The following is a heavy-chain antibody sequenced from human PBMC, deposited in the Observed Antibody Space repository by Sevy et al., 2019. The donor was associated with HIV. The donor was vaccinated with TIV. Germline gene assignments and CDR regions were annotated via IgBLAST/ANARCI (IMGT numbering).Heavy chain of an antibody. CDR3: AKDDIVVVVAANADY. J-gene: IGHJ4*02. Sequence: GGSLRLSCAASGFTFSSYAMSWVRQAPGKGLEWVSAISGSGGSTYYADSVKGRFTISRDNSKKTLYLQMNSLGAEDTAVYYCAKDDIVVVVAANADYWGQGTLVTVSS. D-gene: IGHD2-15*01. CDR1: GFTFSSYA. V-gene: IGHV3-23*01. CDR2: ISGSGGST.